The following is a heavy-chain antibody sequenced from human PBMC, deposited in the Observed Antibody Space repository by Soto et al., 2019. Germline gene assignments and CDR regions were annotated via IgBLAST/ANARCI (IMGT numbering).Heavy chain of an antibody. J-gene: IGHJ6*02. CDR2: IYYSGST. CDR1: GGSISSGGYY. CDR3: ARDRKGLTTVTTGPYYYYYGMDV. D-gene: IGHD4-17*01. V-gene: IGHV4-31*03. Sequence: QVQLQESGPGLVKPSQTLSLTCTVSGGSISSGGYYWSWIRQHPGKGLEWIGYIYYSGSTYYNPSLKRRVNISVDTSKNQFSLKLSSVTAADTAVYYCARDRKGLTTVTTGPYYYYYGMDVWGQGTTVTVSS.